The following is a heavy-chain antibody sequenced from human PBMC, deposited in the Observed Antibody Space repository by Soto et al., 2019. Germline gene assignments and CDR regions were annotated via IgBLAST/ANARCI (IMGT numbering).Heavy chain of an antibody. D-gene: IGHD2-8*02. Sequence: SETLSLTCPVSGGSVNSDSHYWSWIRQPPGKVLEWIGHMFYSGSTNYNPSLKSRVTISGDTSKNQFSLKLSSVTAADTAVYYCARLVRSLHFDYWGQGTPVTVSS. CDR1: GGSVNSDSHY. J-gene: IGHJ4*02. CDR3: ARLVRSLHFDY. CDR2: MFYSGST. V-gene: IGHV4-61*01.